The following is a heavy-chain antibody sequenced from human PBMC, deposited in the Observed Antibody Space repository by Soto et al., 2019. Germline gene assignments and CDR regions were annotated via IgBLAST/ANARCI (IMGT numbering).Heavy chain of an antibody. D-gene: IGHD2-15*01. J-gene: IGHJ6*02. CDR2: ISAYNGNT. CDR1: GYTFTSYG. CDR3: AREACSGGRCYPYPYYYYYYGMDV. Sequence: ASVKVSCKASGYTFTSYGISWVRQAPGQGLEWMGWISAYNGNTNYAQKLQGRVTMTTDTSTSTAYMELRSLRSDDTAVYYCAREACSGGRCYPYPYYYYYYGMDVRGQGTTVTVSS. V-gene: IGHV1-18*01.